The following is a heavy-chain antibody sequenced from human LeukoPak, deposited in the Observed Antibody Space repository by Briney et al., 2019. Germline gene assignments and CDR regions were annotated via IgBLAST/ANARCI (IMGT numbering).Heavy chain of an antibody. V-gene: IGHV4-59*12. CDR1: GGSISSYY. CDR3: ARIFCSDVTCYPDY. D-gene: IGHD2-15*01. CDR2: ISHSRSGST. J-gene: IGHJ4*02. Sequence: SETLSLTCTVSGGSISSYYWSWIRQPPGKGLEWIGEISHSRSGSTNYNLSLKSRVTISVDESKNQFSLKLTSVTAADTAVYYCARIFCSDVTCYPDYWGQGTLVTVSS.